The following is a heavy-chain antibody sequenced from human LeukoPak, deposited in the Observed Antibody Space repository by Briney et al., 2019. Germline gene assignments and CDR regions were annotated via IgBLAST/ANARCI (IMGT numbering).Heavy chain of an antibody. V-gene: IGHV1-18*01. CDR1: GYTFTSYG. CDR3: ATGSYTAFDI. CDR2: TSAYNGNT. J-gene: IGHJ3*02. D-gene: IGHD1-26*01. Sequence: ASVKVSCKASGYTFTSYGISWVRQAPGQGLEWMGWTSAYNGNTNYAQKFQGRVTMTEDTSTDTAYTELSSLRSEDTAVYYCATGSYTAFDIWGQGTMVTVSS.